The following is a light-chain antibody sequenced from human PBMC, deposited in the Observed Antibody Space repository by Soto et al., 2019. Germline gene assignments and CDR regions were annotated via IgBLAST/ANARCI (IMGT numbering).Light chain of an antibody. CDR3: QQYNSYSPMWT. CDR2: DAS. CDR1: QSISNS. Sequence: DIQMTQSPSTLSASVGDRVTITCRASQSISNSLAWYQQKPGHAPKLLIYDASSLESGVPSRFSGSGSGTEFTLTIPSLQPDDFATYYCQQYNSYSPMWTFGQGTKLEIK. J-gene: IGKJ2*02. V-gene: IGKV1-5*01.